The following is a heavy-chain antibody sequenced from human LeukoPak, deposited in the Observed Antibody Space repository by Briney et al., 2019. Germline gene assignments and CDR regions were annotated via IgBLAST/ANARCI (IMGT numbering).Heavy chain of an antibody. D-gene: IGHD3-3*01. Sequence: SETLSLTCTVSGGSISSNNYYWGWIRQPPGKGLEWIGSIYYGGYTYYNPSLKSRVTISVDTSKNPFSLKLSSVTAADTAIYYCQSRFLEWLLDYWGQGTLVTVSS. CDR2: IYYGGYT. CDR1: GGSISSNNYY. J-gene: IGHJ4*02. CDR3: QSRFLEWLLDY. V-gene: IGHV4-39*01.